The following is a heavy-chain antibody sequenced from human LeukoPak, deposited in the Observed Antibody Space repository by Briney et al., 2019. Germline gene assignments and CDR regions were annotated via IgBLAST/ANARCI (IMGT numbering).Heavy chain of an antibody. D-gene: IGHD3-22*01. V-gene: IGHV3-72*01. Sequence: PGGSLRLSCAASGFTFSDHYMDWVRQAPGKGLEWVGRTRNKANSYATEYAASVKGRFTISRDDSKNSLYLQMNSLKTEDTAVYYCARVSYDSSWYYFDYWGQGTLVTVSP. CDR3: ARVSYDSSWYYFDY. CDR1: GFTFSDHY. CDR2: TRNKANSYAT. J-gene: IGHJ4*02.